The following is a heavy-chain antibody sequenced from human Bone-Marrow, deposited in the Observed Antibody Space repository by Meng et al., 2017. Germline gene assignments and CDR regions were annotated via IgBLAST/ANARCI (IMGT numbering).Heavy chain of an antibody. V-gene: IGHV3-15*01. CDR2: IKSKPDGGTT. D-gene: IGHD4-17*01. Sequence: GESLKISCAASGLTFSNVWMTWVRQAPGKGLEWVGRIKSKPDGGTTDYAEPVKGRFIISRDDSKNTLYLQMNSLKTEDTAVYYCTTARMNPDYGDYEVYYYYGMDVWGQGTTVTVSS. CDR1: GLTFSNVW. J-gene: IGHJ6*02. CDR3: TTARMNPDYGDYEVYYYYGMDV.